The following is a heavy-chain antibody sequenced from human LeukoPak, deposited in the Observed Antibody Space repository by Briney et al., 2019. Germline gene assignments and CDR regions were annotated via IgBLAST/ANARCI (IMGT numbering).Heavy chain of an antibody. CDR1: GFTFSSYA. V-gene: IGHV3-23*01. Sequence: AGGSLRLSCAASGFTFSSYAMSWVRQAPGKGLEWVSAISGSGGSTYYADSVKGRFTISRDNSKNTLYLPMNSLRAEDTAVYYCAKVAVLGWLFRYFDYWGQGTLVTVSS. CDR2: ISGSGGST. D-gene: IGHD3-3*01. CDR3: AKVAVLGWLFRYFDY. J-gene: IGHJ4*02.